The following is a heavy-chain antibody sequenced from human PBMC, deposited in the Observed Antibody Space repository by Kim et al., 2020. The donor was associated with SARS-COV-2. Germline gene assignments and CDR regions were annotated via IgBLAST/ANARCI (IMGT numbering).Heavy chain of an antibody. V-gene: IGHV5-10-1*01. CDR2: IDPGDSYT. Sequence: GESLKISCKGSGYSFTNSYITWVRQLPGKGLEWMGTIDPGDSYTNYSPSIQGHVTMSVDASISTAYLQWSSLKASDTAIYFCARQAIFGVVIRGEDWGQGTLVTVSS. J-gene: IGHJ4*02. CDR3: ARQAIFGVVIRGED. CDR1: GYSFTNSY. D-gene: IGHD3-3*01.